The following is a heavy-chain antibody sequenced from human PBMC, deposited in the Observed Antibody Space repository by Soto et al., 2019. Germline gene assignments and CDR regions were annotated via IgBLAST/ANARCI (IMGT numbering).Heavy chain of an antibody. CDR3: VHLMTEATTFGMDV. D-gene: IGHD4-17*01. CDR2: IYWDDDK. J-gene: IGHJ6*02. Sequence: QITLKESGPPLVEPTQTLTLTCTFSGFSLITTGSGVAWIRQPPGTALEWLALIYWDDDKRDRPSLKSMLTLTKAKAEHPVVLTMSNMDPADTVTYFCVHLMTEATTFGMDVWGQETAVTVSS. CDR1: GFSLITTGSG. V-gene: IGHV2-5*02.